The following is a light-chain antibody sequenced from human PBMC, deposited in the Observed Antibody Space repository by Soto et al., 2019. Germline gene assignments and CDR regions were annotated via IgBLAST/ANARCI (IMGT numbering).Light chain of an antibody. J-gene: IGLJ2*01. CDR2: RNN. Sequence: QSVLTQPPSASGTPGQRVTISCSGSSSNIGSNYVYWYQQLPGTAPKLLIYRNNQRPSGVPDRFSGSMSGTSASLAISGLRSEDEADYYCAAWEGSLSGPVFGGGTKLTVL. CDR1: SSNIGSNY. V-gene: IGLV1-47*01. CDR3: AAWEGSLSGPV.